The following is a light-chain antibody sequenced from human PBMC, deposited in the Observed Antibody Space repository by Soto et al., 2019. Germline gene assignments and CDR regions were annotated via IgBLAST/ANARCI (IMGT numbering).Light chain of an antibody. Sequence: DIQMTQSPSSPSASVGDRVTITCRASQGISTYLNWYQQKPGKAPKLLIYAASSLQSGVPSRFSGSGSETEFTLTISSLQPEDFATYSCQQSYSTTWTFGQGTKVEIK. CDR2: AAS. CDR3: QQSYSTTWT. J-gene: IGKJ1*01. V-gene: IGKV1-39*01. CDR1: QGISTY.